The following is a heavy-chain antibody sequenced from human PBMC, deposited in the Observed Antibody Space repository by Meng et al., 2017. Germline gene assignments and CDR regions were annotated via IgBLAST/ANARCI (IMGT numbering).Heavy chain of an antibody. CDR1: CASLDCYY. CDR3: ARVYSSSWYWGYYFDY. J-gene: IGHJ4*02. Sequence: QELGKQGVAVLLHPSETLSLTYADHCASLDCYYQSWIREPPGEVLEWIGKNNHSGSTNYNPSLKSRVTISGDTSKNQFSLELSSVTAADTAVYYCARVYSSSWYWGYYFDYWGQGTLVTVSS. V-gene: IGHV4-34*01. CDR2: NNHSGST. D-gene: IGHD6-13*01.